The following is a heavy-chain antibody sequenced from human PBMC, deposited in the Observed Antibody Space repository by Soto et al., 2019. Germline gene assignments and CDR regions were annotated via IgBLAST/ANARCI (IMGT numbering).Heavy chain of an antibody. CDR3: VKGHSDSYYYFDY. Sequence: EVQLLESGGALVQPGESLRLSCAASGFTFSFCAMSWVRQAPEKGLEWVSSMRGSNGDTYYADSVKGRFTISRDNSKNTLYLQMNSLRVEDTALYYCVKGHSDSYYYFDYWGQGALVTVSS. D-gene: IGHD3-22*01. CDR1: GFTFSFCA. J-gene: IGHJ4*02. CDR2: MRGSNGDT. V-gene: IGHV3-23*01.